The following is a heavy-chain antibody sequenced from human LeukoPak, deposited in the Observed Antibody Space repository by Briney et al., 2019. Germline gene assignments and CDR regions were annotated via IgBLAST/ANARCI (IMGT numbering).Heavy chain of an antibody. CDR2: ISGSGGST. Sequence: GGSLRLSCAATGFTFSSYAMSWVRQAPGKGLEWVSAISGSGGSTYYADSVKGRFTISRDNSKNTLYLQMNSLRSEDTAVYYCARARYSSGGYYFDYWGQGTLVTVSS. CDR3: ARARYSSGGYYFDY. D-gene: IGHD6-25*01. V-gene: IGHV3-23*01. J-gene: IGHJ4*02. CDR1: GFTFSSYA.